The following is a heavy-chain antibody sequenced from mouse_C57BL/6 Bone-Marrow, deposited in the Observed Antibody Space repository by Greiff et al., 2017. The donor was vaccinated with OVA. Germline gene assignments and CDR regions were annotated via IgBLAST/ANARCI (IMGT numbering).Heavy chain of an antibody. CDR1: GYTFTSYW. J-gene: IGHJ4*01. CDR2: IHPNSGST. Sequence: QVQLQQPGAELVKPGASVKLSCKASGYTFTSYWMHWVKQRPGQGLEWIGMIHPNSGSTNYNEKFKSKATLTVDKSSSTAYMQLSSLKSDDSAVYYCARSDWALYYYAMDYWGQGTSVTVSS. CDR3: ARSDWALYYYAMDY. D-gene: IGHD4-1*01. V-gene: IGHV1-64*01.